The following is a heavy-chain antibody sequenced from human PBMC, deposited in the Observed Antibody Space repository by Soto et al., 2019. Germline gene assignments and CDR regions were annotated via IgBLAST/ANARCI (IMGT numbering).Heavy chain of an antibody. D-gene: IGHD3-10*01. V-gene: IGHV3-74*01. J-gene: IGHJ6*03. Sequence: EVQLVESGGGLVQPGGSLRLSCADSAFTFSSRSVHWVRQAPGKGLVWVSGIDKVGTDSTYADSVTGRFTSSRDNAKNTVYLQMNSLRVEVNAVYYCARGWFGPDVWGKGTTVTVSS. CDR1: AFTFSSRS. CDR3: ARGWFGPDV. CDR2: IDKVGTDS.